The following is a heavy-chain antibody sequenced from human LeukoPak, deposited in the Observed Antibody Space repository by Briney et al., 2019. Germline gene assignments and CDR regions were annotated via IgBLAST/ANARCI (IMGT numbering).Heavy chain of an antibody. Sequence: GGSLRLSCAASGFTFSSYWMSWVRQAPGKGLEWVANIKQEGSEKYYVDSVKGRFTISRDNAKNSLYLQMNSLRAEDTAVYYCGTTVTTGRRYWGQGTLVTVSS. CDR1: GFTFSSYW. CDR2: IKQEGSEK. V-gene: IGHV3-7*01. J-gene: IGHJ4*02. D-gene: IGHD4-17*01. CDR3: GTTVTTGRRY.